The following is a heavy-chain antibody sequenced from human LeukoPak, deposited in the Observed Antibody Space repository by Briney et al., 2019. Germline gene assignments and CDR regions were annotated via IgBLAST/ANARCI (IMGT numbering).Heavy chain of an antibody. J-gene: IGHJ4*02. Sequence: TGGSLRLSCAASGFTFSSHAMSWVRQAPGKGLEWVSAISGSGGSTYYADSVKGRFTISRDNSKNTLYLQTNSLRAEDTAVYYCAKDRAVRFLEWPFDYWGQGTLVTVSS. CDR2: ISGSGGST. V-gene: IGHV3-23*01. CDR3: AKDRAVRFLEWPFDY. D-gene: IGHD3-3*01. CDR1: GFTFSSHA.